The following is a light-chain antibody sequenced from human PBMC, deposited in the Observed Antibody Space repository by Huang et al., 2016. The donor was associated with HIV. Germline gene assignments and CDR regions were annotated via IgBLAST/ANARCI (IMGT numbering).Light chain of an antibody. Sequence: EVVLTQSPATLSLSPGERAPLSCRASQSVTNFLAWYQQKPGQPPRLLIYEASTRATGIPPRFSGSGSGTDFTRTISSLEPEDFAVYYCQQRNDWPPYTFGQGTRLEIK. J-gene: IGKJ2*01. V-gene: IGKV3-11*01. CDR3: QQRNDWPPYT. CDR2: EAS. CDR1: QSVTNF.